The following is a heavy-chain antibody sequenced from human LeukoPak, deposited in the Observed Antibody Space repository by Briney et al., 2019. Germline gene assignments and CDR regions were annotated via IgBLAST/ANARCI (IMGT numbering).Heavy chain of an antibody. CDR2: IYTSGST. CDR3: ARRYCSSTSCWWDWFDP. J-gene: IGHJ5*02. Sequence: SETLSLICTVSGCSISSYYWSWIRQPSGKGLEWIGRIYTSGSTNYNPSLKSRVTMSVDTSKNQFSLKLSSVTAADTAVYYCARRYCSSTSCWWDWFDPWGQGTLVTVSS. CDR1: GCSISSYY. V-gene: IGHV4-4*07. D-gene: IGHD2-2*01.